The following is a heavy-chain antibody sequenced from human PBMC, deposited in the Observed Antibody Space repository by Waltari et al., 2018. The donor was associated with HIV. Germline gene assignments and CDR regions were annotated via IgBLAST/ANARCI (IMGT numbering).Heavy chain of an antibody. V-gene: IGHV4-34*02. CDR3: ARGLWKKVETIMGLYSYSYEVMDV. D-gene: IGHD2-21*02. Sequence: QVQLQQWCAGLVKPSEPLSPTCAVYGGTFKTYYLTWLCQSPGRGLEWTGESNSIGDIKIYPSHKGRVTLSLVKSKNQFSRRMNSVTGAHAGLYYCARGLWKKVETIMGLYSYSYEVMDVWGQGTTV. CDR1: GGTFKTYY. CDR2: SNSIGDI. J-gene: IGHJ6*02.